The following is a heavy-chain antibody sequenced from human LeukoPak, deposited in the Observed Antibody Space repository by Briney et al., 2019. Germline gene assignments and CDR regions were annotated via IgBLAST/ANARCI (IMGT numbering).Heavy chain of an antibody. CDR3: AKDEEASGYDGLGDY. CDR2: IGNSGGSI. CDR1: GFTFSSYS. J-gene: IGHJ4*02. Sequence: PGGSLRLSCAASGFTFSSYSMKWVRQAPGKGLEWVSYIGNSGGSIKYADSVKGRFTISRDNAKNSLYLQMNSLRAEDTALYYCAKDEEASGYDGLGDYWGQGTLVTVSS. V-gene: IGHV3-48*04. D-gene: IGHD5-12*01.